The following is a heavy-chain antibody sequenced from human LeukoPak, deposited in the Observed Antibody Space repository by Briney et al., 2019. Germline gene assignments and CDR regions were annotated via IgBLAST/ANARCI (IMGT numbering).Heavy chain of an antibody. Sequence: GGSLRLSCAASGFTFSSYAMSWVRQAPGKGLEWVSAISGSGGSTYYADSVKGRFTISRDNSKNALYLQMNSLRAEDTAVYYCAKELQEYCSSTSCYMADYYYYYYMDVWGKGTTVTVSS. V-gene: IGHV3-23*01. CDR2: ISGSGGST. CDR3: AKELQEYCSSTSCYMADYYYYYYMDV. J-gene: IGHJ6*03. D-gene: IGHD2-2*02. CDR1: GFTFSSYA.